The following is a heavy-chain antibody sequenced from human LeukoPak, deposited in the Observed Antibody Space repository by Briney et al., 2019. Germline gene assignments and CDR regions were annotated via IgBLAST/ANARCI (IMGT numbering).Heavy chain of an antibody. D-gene: IGHD2-2*01. J-gene: IGHJ4*02. V-gene: IGHV4-38-2*01. CDR1: GYSISSGYY. CDR2: IYHSGST. CDR3: ARLVVVPAARLYYFDY. Sequence: PSETLSLTCAVSGYSISSGYYWGWIRQPPGKGLEWIGSIYHSGSTYYNPSLKGRVTISVDTSKNQFSLKLSSVTAADTAVYYCARLVVVPAARLYYFDYWGQGTLVTVSS.